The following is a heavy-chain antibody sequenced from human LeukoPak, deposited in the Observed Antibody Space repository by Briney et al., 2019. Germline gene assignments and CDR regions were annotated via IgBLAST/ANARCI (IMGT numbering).Heavy chain of an antibody. CDR3: ARHPWSGYYNNWFDP. CDR2: IYPGDSDT. D-gene: IGHD3-3*01. Sequence: GESLKISCKGSGYSFTSYWIGWVRPMPGKGLEWMGIIYPGDSDTRYSPSFQGQVTISADKSISTAYLQWSSLKASDTAMYYCARHPWSGYYNNWFDPWGQGTLVTVSS. V-gene: IGHV5-51*01. J-gene: IGHJ5*02. CDR1: GYSFTSYW.